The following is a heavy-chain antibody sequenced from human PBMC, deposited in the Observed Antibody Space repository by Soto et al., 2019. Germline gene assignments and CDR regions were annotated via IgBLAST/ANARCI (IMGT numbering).Heavy chain of an antibody. Sequence: QVQLQESGPGLVKPSQTLSVTCTVSGGSISSGGSYWSWIRQHPGKGLEWIGYIHYSGTTYYNPSLKSRITISIDTSKKQFSLKLSSVTAADTAVYYCARDRDSYGFHDYWGQGTLVNVSS. J-gene: IGHJ4*02. CDR2: IHYSGTT. D-gene: IGHD5-18*01. CDR3: ARDRDSYGFHDY. CDR1: GGSISSGGSY. V-gene: IGHV4-31*03.